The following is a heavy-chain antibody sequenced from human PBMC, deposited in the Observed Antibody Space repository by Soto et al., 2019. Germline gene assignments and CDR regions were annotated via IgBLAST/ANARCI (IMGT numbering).Heavy chain of an antibody. V-gene: IGHV4-59*01. CDR3: ARDGWFYSL. Sequence: QVQLQESGPGLVKPSETLSLTCTVSGGSISSYYWSWIRQPPGKGLEWIGYIYNSGSTNYNPSLTSRVPISVATSKNQFSLKLSSVTAADTAVYYCARDGWFYSLWGQGTLVTVSS. CDR1: GGSISSYY. CDR2: IYNSGST. J-gene: IGHJ4*02. D-gene: IGHD2-21*01.